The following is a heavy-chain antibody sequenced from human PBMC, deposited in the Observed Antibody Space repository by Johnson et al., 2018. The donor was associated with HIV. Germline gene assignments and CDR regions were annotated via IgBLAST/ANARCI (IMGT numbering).Heavy chain of an antibody. Sequence: VQLVESGGGVVRPGGSLRLSCAASGFAFHDRGMSCVRQAPGKGLEWVSGINGNGGSTAYADSVKGRFTISRDNSKNTLYLQMNSLRAEDTAVYYCARGGARSSGYYSAFDIWGQGTMVTVSS. V-gene: IGHV3-20*04. CDR1: GFAFHDRG. CDR2: INGNGGST. CDR3: ARGGARSSGYYSAFDI. J-gene: IGHJ3*02. D-gene: IGHD3-22*01.